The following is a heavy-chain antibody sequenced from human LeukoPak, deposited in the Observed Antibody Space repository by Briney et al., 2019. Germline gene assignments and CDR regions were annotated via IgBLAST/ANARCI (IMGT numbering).Heavy chain of an antibody. V-gene: IGHV5-51*01. CDR3: ARHGEGNHGSGSYYPRTTYYYYGMDV. CDR1: GYSFTSYW. CDR2: IYPGDSDT. Sequence: GESLKISCKGSGYSFTSYWIGWVRQMPGKGLEWMGIIYPGDSDTRYSPSFQGQVTISADKSISTAYLQWSSLKASDTAMYYCARHGEGNHGSGSYYPRTTYYYYGMDVWGQGTTVTVSS. D-gene: IGHD3-10*01. J-gene: IGHJ6*02.